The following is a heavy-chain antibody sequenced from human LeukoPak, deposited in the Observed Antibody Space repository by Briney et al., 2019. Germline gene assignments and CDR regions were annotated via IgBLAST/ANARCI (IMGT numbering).Heavy chain of an antibody. D-gene: IGHD3-10*01. V-gene: IGHV4-38-2*02. CDR2: IYHTGST. J-gene: IGHJ4*02. Sequence: PSEALSLTCTVSGYSISSGYYWAWIRQPPGKGLEWIGNIYHTGSTYYNPSLKSRVTISVDTSKKQFSLKLSSVTAADTAVYFCARTPSGDYYTTFDNWGQGTLVTVSS. CDR3: ARTPSGDYYTTFDN. CDR1: GYSISSGYY.